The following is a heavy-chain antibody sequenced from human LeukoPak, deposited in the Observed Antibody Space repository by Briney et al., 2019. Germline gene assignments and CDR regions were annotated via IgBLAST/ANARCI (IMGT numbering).Heavy chain of an antibody. CDR3: ARSGGRVVANAFDI. CDR1: GYTFTSYA. J-gene: IGHJ3*02. D-gene: IGHD2-8*02. V-gene: IGHV1-3*01. CDR2: INAGNGNT. Sequence: ASVKVSCKASGYTFTSYAVHWVRQAPGQRLEWMGWINAGNGNTKYLQKFQGRVTITRDTSASTAYMELSRLRSDDTAVYYCARSGGRVVANAFDIWGQGTMVTVSS.